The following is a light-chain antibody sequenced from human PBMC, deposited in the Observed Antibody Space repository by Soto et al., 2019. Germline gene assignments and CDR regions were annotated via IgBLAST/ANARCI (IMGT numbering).Light chain of an antibody. Sequence: DIQMTQSPSSVSASVGDRVTITCRASQDISRWLAWFQQKPGKAPKLLIHAASSLQSGVPSRFSGSRSGTDFTLTISSMQPEDFATYYCQQDNSFLGITFGPGTKVDIK. J-gene: IGKJ3*01. CDR2: AAS. CDR3: QQDNSFLGIT. CDR1: QDISRW. V-gene: IGKV1-12*01.